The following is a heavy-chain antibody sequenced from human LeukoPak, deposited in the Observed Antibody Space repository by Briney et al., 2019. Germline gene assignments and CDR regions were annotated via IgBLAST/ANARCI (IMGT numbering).Heavy chain of an antibody. Sequence: PGGSLRLSCAASGFTFSSYWMHWVRQAPGKGLEWVSSISDSGGSTYYADSVKGRFTISRDNSNNTLYLQMNSLRAEDTAVYYCAKRDTANWGQGTLVTVSS. CDR1: GFTFSSYW. CDR2: ISDSGGST. D-gene: IGHD5-18*01. CDR3: AKRDTAN. J-gene: IGHJ4*02. V-gene: IGHV3-23*01.